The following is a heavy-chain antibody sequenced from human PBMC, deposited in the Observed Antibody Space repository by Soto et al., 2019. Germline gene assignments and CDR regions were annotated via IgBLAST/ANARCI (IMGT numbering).Heavy chain of an antibody. CDR1: GYSFTSYW. Sequence: EVQLVQSGAEVKKPGESLRISCKGSGYSFTSYWISWVRPMPGKGVEWMGRIDPSDSYTNYSPSFQGHVTISADKSISTAYLQWSSLKASDTAMYYCARHLSPYSSSFAAWGQGTLVTVSS. J-gene: IGHJ5*02. CDR3: ARHLSPYSSSFAA. D-gene: IGHD6-13*01. CDR2: IDPSDSYT. V-gene: IGHV5-10-1*01.